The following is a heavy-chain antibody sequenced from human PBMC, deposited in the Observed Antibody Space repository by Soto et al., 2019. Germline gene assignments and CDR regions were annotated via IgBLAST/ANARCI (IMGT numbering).Heavy chain of an antibody. D-gene: IGHD1-26*01. V-gene: IGHV4-34*01. CDR3: ARAGAVGATKNAQFFQH. J-gene: IGHJ1*01. Sequence: QVQLQQWGAGLLKPSETLSLTCAVYGGSFSGYYWNWIREPPGKGLEWIGEINHSGSTNYNPSLKSRGSISIARSKNQFSLNLNSVTAADTAVYNCARAGAVGATKNAQFFQHWGQGTLVTVSS. CDR2: INHSGST. CDR1: GGSFSGYY.